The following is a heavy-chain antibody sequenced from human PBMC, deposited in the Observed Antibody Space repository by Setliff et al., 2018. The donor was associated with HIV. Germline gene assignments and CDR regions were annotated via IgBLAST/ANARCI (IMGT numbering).Heavy chain of an antibody. Sequence: ASVKVSCKASGGTFSSYAISWVRQAPGQGLEWMGGFDHEEGKIIYAQKFQGRVSMTEDTSTDTAYMDLSSLRSDDTAVYYCAAPSSVYIFGVLTPVSFDYWGQGTLVTVSS. CDR3: AAPSSVYIFGVLTPVSFDY. CDR2: FDHEEGKI. J-gene: IGHJ4*02. D-gene: IGHD3-3*02. CDR1: GGTFSSYA. V-gene: IGHV1-24*01.